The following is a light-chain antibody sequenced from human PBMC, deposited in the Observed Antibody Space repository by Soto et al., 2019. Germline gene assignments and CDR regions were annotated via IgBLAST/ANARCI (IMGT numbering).Light chain of an antibody. J-gene: IGKJ5*01. V-gene: IGKV3-11*01. Sequence: EIVLTQSPATLSLSPGEIATLSCRASQSVSSYLDWYQQKPGQAPRLLIYDASNRSTGIPARFSGRGSGTDFTLTISSLEPEDFAVYYCQQRSNWPSITVGQGTRLEIK. CDR3: QQRSNWPSIT. CDR2: DAS. CDR1: QSVSSY.